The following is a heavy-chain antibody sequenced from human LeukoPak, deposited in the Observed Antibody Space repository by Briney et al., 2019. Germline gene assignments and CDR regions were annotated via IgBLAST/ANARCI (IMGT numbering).Heavy chain of an antibody. Sequence: SETLSLTCDVNGGSFSDYYWTWIRQPPGKGLEWIGEINHSGSTNYNPSLKSRVTISVETSKNQFSLKLSSVTAADTAVYYCARHAYDYVWGSYRPNQNWFDPWGQGTLVTVSS. CDR3: ARHAYDYVWGSYRPNQNWFDP. D-gene: IGHD3-16*02. CDR1: GGSFSDYY. V-gene: IGHV4-34*01. CDR2: INHSGST. J-gene: IGHJ5*02.